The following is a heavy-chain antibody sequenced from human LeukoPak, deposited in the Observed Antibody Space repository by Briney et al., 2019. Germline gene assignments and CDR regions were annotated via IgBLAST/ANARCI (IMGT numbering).Heavy chain of an antibody. Sequence: GGSLRLSCAASGFTFSSYAMHWVRQAPGKGLEWVAVISYDGSNKYYADSVKGRFTISRDNSKNTLYLQMNSLRAEDTAVYYCAKDLRGPAAGTWYFDLWGRGTLVTVSS. J-gene: IGHJ2*01. CDR1: GFTFSSYA. CDR3: AKDLRGPAAGTWYFDL. CDR2: ISYDGSNK. V-gene: IGHV3-30*04. D-gene: IGHD6-13*01.